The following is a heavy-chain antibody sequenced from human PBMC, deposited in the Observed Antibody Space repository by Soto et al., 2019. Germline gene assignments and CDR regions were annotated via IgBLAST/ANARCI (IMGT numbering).Heavy chain of an antibody. CDR3: ARHEVASGLYCLDH. J-gene: IGHJ4*02. Sequence: GESLKISCKGSGYNFATYWIIWVRQMPGKGLEWMGIIYPGDSDTRYSPSFQGQVTISADKSISTAYLQWASLKASDTAIYYCARHEVASGLYCLDHWGPGTLVTVSS. V-gene: IGHV5-51*01. D-gene: IGHD2-8*02. CDR2: IYPGDSDT. CDR1: GYNFATYW.